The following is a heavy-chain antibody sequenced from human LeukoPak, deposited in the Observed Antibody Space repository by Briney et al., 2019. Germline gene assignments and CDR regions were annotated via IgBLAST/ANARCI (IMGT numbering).Heavy chain of an antibody. CDR1: GFTFNTAW. D-gene: IGHD3-22*01. CDR3: ARPGYYYDSSGYYSRPGAFDI. J-gene: IGHJ3*02. V-gene: IGHV3-48*01. Sequence: GGSLRLSCEASGFTFNTAWMSWVRQAPGKGLEWVSYISSSSSTIYYADSVKGRFTISRDNAKNSLYLQMNSLRAEDTAVYYCARPGYYYDSSGYYSRPGAFDIWGQGTMVTVSS. CDR2: ISSSSSTI.